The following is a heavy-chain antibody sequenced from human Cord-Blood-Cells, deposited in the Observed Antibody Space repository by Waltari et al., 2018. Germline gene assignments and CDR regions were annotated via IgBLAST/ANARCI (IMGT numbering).Heavy chain of an antibody. CDR2: IYYSGST. D-gene: IGHD7-27*01. CDR1: GGSISSGVYY. CDR3: ARETVTGDRATDAFDI. J-gene: IGHJ3*02. Sequence: QVQLQESGPGLVKPSQTLSLTCTVSGGSISSGVYYWSWIRHHPGKGLEWIGYIYYSGSTYYNPSLKSRVTISVDTSKNQFSLKLSSVTAADTAVYYCARETVTGDRATDAFDIWGQGTMVTVSS. V-gene: IGHV4-31*03.